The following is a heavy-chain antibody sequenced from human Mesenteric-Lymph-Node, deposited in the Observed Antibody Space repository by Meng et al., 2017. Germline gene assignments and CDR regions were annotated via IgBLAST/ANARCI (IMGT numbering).Heavy chain of an antibody. CDR1: GGSFSGYY. CDR3: ARGYERYYYGSGSYYY. CDR2: INHSGST. Sequence: SQTRSLTCAVYGGSFSGYYWSWIRQPPGKGLEWIGEINHSGSTNYNPSLKSRVTISVDTSKNQFSLKLSSVTAADTAVYYCARGYERYYYGSGSYYYWGQGTLVTVSS. V-gene: IGHV4-34*01. D-gene: IGHD3-10*01. J-gene: IGHJ4*02.